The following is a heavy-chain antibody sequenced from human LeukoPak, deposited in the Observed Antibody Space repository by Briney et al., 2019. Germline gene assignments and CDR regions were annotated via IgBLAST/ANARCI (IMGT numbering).Heavy chain of an antibody. D-gene: IGHD1-1*01. Sequence: PGGSLRLSCAASGFTFSSYWMHWVRQAPGKGLVWVSRINSDGSSTNYADSVKGRFTISRDNAKNTLYLQMNSLRAEDTAVYYCAKDQKVATGTPYYWGQGTLVTVSS. V-gene: IGHV3-74*01. J-gene: IGHJ4*02. CDR2: INSDGSST. CDR3: AKDQKVATGTPYY. CDR1: GFTFSSYW.